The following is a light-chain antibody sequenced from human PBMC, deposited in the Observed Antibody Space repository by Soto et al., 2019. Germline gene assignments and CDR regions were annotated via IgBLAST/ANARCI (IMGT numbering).Light chain of an antibody. V-gene: IGKV1-39*01. J-gene: IGKJ3*01. CDR3: QQSYTAPYT. Sequence: DIQMTQSPSSLSASVGDAVSLTCRASRSISNYLNWYQQKPGRAPKLLISGASSLQRGVPSRFSGSGSGTTFTLTIXXXXXXDFAIYFCQQSYTAPYTFGPGTKVEIK. CDR1: RSISNY. CDR2: GAS.